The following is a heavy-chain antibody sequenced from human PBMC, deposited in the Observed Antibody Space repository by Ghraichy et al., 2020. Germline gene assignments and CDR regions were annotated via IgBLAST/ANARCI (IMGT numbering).Heavy chain of an antibody. Sequence: SLRLSCAASGLSFSSHPMHWVRQSPGRGLEWVAVISYDGRSDFYRDSVKGRFTISRDNSKNTLFLQMSSLTTEDTAIYYCARELRGNGYYNWFDPWGQGTLVPVSS. V-gene: IGHV3-30*04. CDR2: ISYDGRSD. CDR3: ARELRGNGYYNWFDP. D-gene: IGHD3-3*01. CDR1: GLSFSSHP. J-gene: IGHJ5*02.